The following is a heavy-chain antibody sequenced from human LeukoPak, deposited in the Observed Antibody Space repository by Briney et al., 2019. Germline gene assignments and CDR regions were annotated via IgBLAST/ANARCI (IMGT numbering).Heavy chain of an antibody. D-gene: IGHD3-3*02. CDR2: ISYSGNT. CDR1: RDSISSYY. Sequence: PSGTLSLTRTVSRDSISSYYWSWMRQPPRKGGEWVASISYSGNTNYNPSLKSRATISLDTSKNQFSLNLNSVTAADTAVYFCARRVLETRIISERNWFDPWGQGTLVSVSS. CDR3: ARRVLETRIISERNWFDP. V-gene: IGHV4-59*08. J-gene: IGHJ5*02.